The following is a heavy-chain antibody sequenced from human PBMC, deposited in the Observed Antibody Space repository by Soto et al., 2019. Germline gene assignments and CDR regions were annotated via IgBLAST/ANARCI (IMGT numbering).Heavy chain of an antibody. CDR3: VRGIDSGSGSFYL. CDR2: IKENRDA. CDR1: GGYFDNYF. Sequence: LTCGVYGGYFDNYFWSWIRQTPGRGLEWIGEIKENRDASYNPSLKSQVTISLDTSRKQISLKLTSVTAADAALYYCVRGIDSGSGSFYLWGQGTPVTVSS. V-gene: IGHV4-34*01. D-gene: IGHD3-10*01. J-gene: IGHJ1*01.